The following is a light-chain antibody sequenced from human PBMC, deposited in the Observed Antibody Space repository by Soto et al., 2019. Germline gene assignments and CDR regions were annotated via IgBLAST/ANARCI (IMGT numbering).Light chain of an antibody. CDR2: AAS. CDR3: QQSYSTPPT. CDR1: QGIRND. Sequence: AIQMSPAPSSLCASVGDRVTITRRASQGIRNDLGWYQQKPGEAPKLLIYAASSLQSGVPSRFSGSGSGTDFTLTISSLQPEDFATYYCQQSYSTPPTFGQGTKVDIK. J-gene: IGKJ1*01. V-gene: IGKV1-6*01.